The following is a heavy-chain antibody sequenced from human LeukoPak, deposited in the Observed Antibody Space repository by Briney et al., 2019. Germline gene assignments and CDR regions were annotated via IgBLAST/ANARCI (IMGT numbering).Heavy chain of an antibody. CDR1: SGSISSYY. CDR3: ARQFGLMRSYRHLDH. D-gene: IGHD3/OR15-3a*01. CDR2: VYFNGDT. Sequence: SETLSLTCSPSSGSISSYYWTWLRQPPGKTLQWIGNVYFNGDTNFNPSLKSRVTISVDTSNNQFSLKLTSVTAAGTAVYYCARQFGLMRSYRHLDHWGPGILVTVSA. J-gene: IGHJ4*02. V-gene: IGHV4-59*08.